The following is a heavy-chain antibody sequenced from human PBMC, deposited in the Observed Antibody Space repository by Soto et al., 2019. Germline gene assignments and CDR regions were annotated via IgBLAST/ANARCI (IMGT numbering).Heavy chain of an antibody. CDR1: GRPISSGGYY. Sequence: QVQLQESGPGLVKPSQTLSLTCTVSGRPISSGGYYWSWIRQHPGKAPEWIGYIYYSGSTYYNPCLRSRVTISVDTSKNQFSLKLSSVTAADTAVYYCARYPNLSRAGYSSGWYSYAFDIWGQGTMVTVSS. CDR2: IYYSGST. J-gene: IGHJ3*02. D-gene: IGHD6-19*01. V-gene: IGHV4-31*03. CDR3: ARYPNLSRAGYSSGWYSYAFDI.